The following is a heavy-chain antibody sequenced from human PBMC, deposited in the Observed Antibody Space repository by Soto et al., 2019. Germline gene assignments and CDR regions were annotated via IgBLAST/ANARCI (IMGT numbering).Heavy chain of an antibody. D-gene: IGHD6-13*01. CDR1: GGSVSSGSYY. J-gene: IGHJ4*02. Sequence: QVQLQESGPGLVKPSETLSLTCTVSGGSVSSGSYYWSWIRQPPGKGLEWIGYIYYSGSTNYNPSLKSRVTISVDTSKNQFSLKLSSVTAADTAVYYCARERVGAAAGKGTDYWGQGTLVTVSS. V-gene: IGHV4-61*01. CDR2: IYYSGST. CDR3: ARERVGAAAGKGTDY.